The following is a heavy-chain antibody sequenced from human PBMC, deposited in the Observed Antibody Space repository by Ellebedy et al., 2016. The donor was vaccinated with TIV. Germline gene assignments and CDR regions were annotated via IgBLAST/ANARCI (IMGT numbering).Heavy chain of an antibody. CDR1: GFTFSSYA. J-gene: IGHJ6*02. V-gene: IGHV3-30*01. D-gene: IGHD3-10*01. Sequence: GESLKISCAASGFTFSSYAMHWVRQAPGKGLEWVAVITYDGSNKYYADSVKGRFTISRDNSKNTLYLQMNSLRAEDTAVYYCARDRINMGLDVWGQGTTVTVSS. CDR3: ARDRINMGLDV. CDR2: ITYDGSNK.